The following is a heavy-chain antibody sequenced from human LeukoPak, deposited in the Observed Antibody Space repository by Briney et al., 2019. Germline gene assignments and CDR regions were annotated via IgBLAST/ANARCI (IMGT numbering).Heavy chain of an antibody. CDR2: IRGSGEST. V-gene: IGHV3-23*01. CDR3: AKASYYDILTGRDGYFDY. CDR1: GFTFSSDA. D-gene: IGHD3-9*01. J-gene: IGHJ4*02. Sequence: PGGSLRLSCAASGFTFSSDAMSWVRQAPGKGLEWVSGIRGSGESTYYADSVKGRFTISRDNSKNTLYLQMNSLRDEDTAVYYCAKASYYDILTGRDGYFDYWGQGTLVTVSS.